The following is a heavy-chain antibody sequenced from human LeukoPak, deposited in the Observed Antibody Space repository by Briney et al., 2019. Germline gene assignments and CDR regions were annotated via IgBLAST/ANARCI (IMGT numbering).Heavy chain of an antibody. CDR1: GSTFSSYE. J-gene: IGHJ4*02. D-gene: IGHD3-16*02. CDR3: AGYPLGLRLGELSPWGYYDY. V-gene: IGHV3-48*03. Sequence: GGSLRLSCAASGSTFSSYEMNWVRQAPGKGLEWVSYISSSGSTIYYADSVKGRFTISRDNAKNSLYLQMNSLRSEDTAVYYCAGYPLGLRLGELSPWGYYDYWGQGTLVTVSS. CDR2: ISSSGSTI.